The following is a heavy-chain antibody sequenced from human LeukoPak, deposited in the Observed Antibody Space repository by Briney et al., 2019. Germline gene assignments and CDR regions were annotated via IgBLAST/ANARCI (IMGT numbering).Heavy chain of an antibody. D-gene: IGHD3-10*02. CDR1: GFTFISYA. CDR3: AKDEDARPMYFRD. J-gene: IGHJ1*01. V-gene: IGHV3-23*01. Sequence: QPGGSLRLSCAASGFTFISYAMSWVRQAPGKGLEWVSAISGSGGSIYYADSVKGRFTVSRDNSKNTLYLQMNTLRAEDTAVYYCAKDEDARPMYFRDWGQGTLVTVSS. CDR2: ISGSGGSI.